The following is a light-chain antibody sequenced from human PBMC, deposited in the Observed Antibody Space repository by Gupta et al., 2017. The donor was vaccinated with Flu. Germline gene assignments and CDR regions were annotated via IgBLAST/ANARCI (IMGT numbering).Light chain of an antibody. Sequence: DIVVTQSQDSLAVSLGERATINCRSDQTLLSSDNKNDLAWYQQKPGQPPKLLISSASTRESGVPDRFSGSGSGTDFSLTITSLQPEDVAVYYCQQDLKIPTTFGQGTKVEIK. V-gene: IGKV4-1*01. CDR2: SAS. CDR3: QQDLKIPTT. CDR1: QTLLSSDNKND. J-gene: IGKJ1*01.